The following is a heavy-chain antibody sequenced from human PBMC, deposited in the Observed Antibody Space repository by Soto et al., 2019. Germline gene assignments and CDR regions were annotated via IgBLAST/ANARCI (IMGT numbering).Heavy chain of an antibody. CDR1: GYTFTSYA. CDR2: INAGNGNT. D-gene: IGHD5-18*01. Sequence: ASVKVSCKASGYTFTSYAMHWVRQAPGQRLEWMGWINAGNGNTKYSQKFQGRVTITRDTSASTAYMELSSLRSEDTAVYYCARGLNGYLHYFDYWGQGTPVTVAS. J-gene: IGHJ4*02. V-gene: IGHV1-3*01. CDR3: ARGLNGYLHYFDY.